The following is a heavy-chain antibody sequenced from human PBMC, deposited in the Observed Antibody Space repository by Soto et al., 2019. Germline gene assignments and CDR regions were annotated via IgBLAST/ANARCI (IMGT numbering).Heavy chain of an antibody. V-gene: IGHV4-59*01. J-gene: IGHJ5*02. CDR3: ARGGLAARKGRWFDP. CDR2: IHYSGST. Sequence: KPSETLSLTCTVSGDSISSYYWGWIRQPPGKGLEWIGYIHYSGSTNYNPSLESRVTISVDTPKNQFSLKVNSMTAADTAVYYCARGGLAARKGRWFDPWGQGTLVTVSS. D-gene: IGHD6-6*01. CDR1: GDSISSYY.